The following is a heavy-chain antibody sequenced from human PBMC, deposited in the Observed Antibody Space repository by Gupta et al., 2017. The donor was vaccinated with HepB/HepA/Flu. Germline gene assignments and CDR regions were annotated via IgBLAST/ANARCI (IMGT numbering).Heavy chain of an antibody. CDR2: IYYSGST. J-gene: IGHJ3*02. D-gene: IGHD1-26*01. CDR1: GGSISSSSYY. V-gene: IGHV4-39*01. Sequence: QLQLQESGPGLVKPSETLSLTCTVSGGSISSSSYYWGWIRQPPGKGLEWIGSIYYSGSTYYNPSLKSRVTISVDTSKNQFSLKLSSVTAADTAVYYCARHTYRTNHVWAFDIWGQGTMVTVSS. CDR3: ARHTYRTNHVWAFDI.